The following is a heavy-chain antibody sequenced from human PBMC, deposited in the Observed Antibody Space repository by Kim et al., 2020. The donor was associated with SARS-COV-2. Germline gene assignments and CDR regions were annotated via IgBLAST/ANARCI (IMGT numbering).Heavy chain of an antibody. J-gene: IGHJ4*01. CDR2: ISDTSEFI. Sequence: GGSLRLSCAASGFTFSNYAMSWVRQTPGTGLEWLSTISDTSEFIKYADSVKGRITVSRDNSKNTLFLQLSSLTVEDRGVYFCANSRLSDGSPFYFESWG. D-gene: IGHD6-13*01. CDR1: GFTFSNYA. CDR3: ANSRLSDGSPFYFES. V-gene: IGHV3-23*01.